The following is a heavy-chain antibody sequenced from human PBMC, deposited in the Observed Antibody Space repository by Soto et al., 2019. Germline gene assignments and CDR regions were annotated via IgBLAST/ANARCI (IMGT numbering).Heavy chain of an antibody. CDR3: ARGGPSPYVWGSYGSDV. CDR1: GGSISSGGYY. J-gene: IGHJ6*02. CDR2: IYYSGST. D-gene: IGHD3-16*01. V-gene: IGHV4-31*03. Sequence: QVQLQESGPGLVKPSQTLSLTCTVSGGSISSGGYYWSWIRQHPGKGLEWIGYIYYSGSTYYNPSLKSRVTISVDTSKNQFSLKLSSVTAADTAVCYCARGGPSPYVWGSYGSDVWGQGTTVTVSS.